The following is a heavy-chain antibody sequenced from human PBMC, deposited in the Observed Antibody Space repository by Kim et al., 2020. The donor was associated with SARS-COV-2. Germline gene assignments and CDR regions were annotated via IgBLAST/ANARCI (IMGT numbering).Heavy chain of an antibody. CDR3: ARDSTSSGYYDFDY. J-gene: IGHJ4*02. D-gene: IGHD3-22*01. Sequence: DHAKGRITISRDHAKNSLYLQMNRLRAEDTAVYYCARDSTSSGYYDFDYWGQGTLVTVSS. V-gene: IGHV3-11*06.